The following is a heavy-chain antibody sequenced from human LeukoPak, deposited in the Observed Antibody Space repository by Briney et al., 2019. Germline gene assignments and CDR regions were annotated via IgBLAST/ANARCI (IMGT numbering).Heavy chain of an antibody. CDR1: GGSISSYY. V-gene: IGHV4-4*09. J-gene: IGHJ5*02. D-gene: IGHD1-20*01. CDR2: IYTSGST. CDR3: ARHPRGITGTRGWFDP. Sequence: SETLSLTCTVSGGSISSYYWSWIRQPPGKGLEWIGYIYTSGSTNYNPSFKSRVTISVDTSKNQFSLKLSSVTAADTAVYYCARHPRGITGTRGWFDPWGQGTLVTVSS.